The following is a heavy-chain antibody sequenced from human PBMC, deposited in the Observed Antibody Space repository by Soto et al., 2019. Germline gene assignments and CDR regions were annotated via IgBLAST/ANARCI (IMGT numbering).Heavy chain of an antibody. J-gene: IGHJ4*02. CDR2: ISAGGDSA. CDR3: AKEAEVTRRETDY. V-gene: IGHV3-23*01. CDR1: GFTFSNYV. Sequence: PGGSLRLSCAASGFTFSNYVMTWVRQGPGKRLEFVAAISAGGDSATYASSVGGRFTISRDNSQNTLFLQMNSLRVDDTAVYYCAKEAEVTRRETDYWGQGTLVTSPQ.